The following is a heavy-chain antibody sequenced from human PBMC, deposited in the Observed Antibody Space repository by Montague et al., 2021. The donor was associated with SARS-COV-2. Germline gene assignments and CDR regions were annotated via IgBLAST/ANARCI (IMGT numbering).Heavy chain of an antibody. J-gene: IGHJ5*02. D-gene: IGHD1-26*01. V-gene: IGHV4-59*12. CDR3: ARLRRGTYYVSFDP. CDR1: GGSITSYY. CDR2: IYYSATT. Sequence: SETLSLTCTVSGGSITSYYWTWIRQPPGRGLEWIGYIYYSATTNYNPSLKSRVTMSIDTSKNQFSLRLTSVTAADSAVYYCARLRRGTYYVSFDPWGQGTLVTVSS.